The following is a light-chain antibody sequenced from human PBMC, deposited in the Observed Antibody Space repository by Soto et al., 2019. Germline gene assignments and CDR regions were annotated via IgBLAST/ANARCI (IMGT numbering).Light chain of an antibody. CDR1: QSVSSNY. J-gene: IGKJ1*01. V-gene: IGKV3-20*01. CDR2: GAS. Sequence: EIVLTQSPGTLSLSPGERATLSCRASQSVSSNYLAWYQQKPGQAPGPLIYGASSRATGIPDRFSGSGAGKDFTLTISRLESEDFAVYYCQQYGSSPWTFGQGTKVDIK. CDR3: QQYGSSPWT.